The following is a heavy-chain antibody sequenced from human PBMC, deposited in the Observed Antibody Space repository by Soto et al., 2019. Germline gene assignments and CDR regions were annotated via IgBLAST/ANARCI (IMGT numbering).Heavy chain of an antibody. D-gene: IGHD5-12*01. Sequence: ASETVSLTCTVSGGSISGSVYYRGWVRQPPGKGLKWIGSVSYSGSSSYSHSLKSRFTISVDTSKNQFSLRLTSVNAADTALYYCATPWPPEMATTRIFEYGGQGTLVTVSS. CDR2: VSYSGSS. V-gene: IGHV4-39*01. CDR3: ATPWPPEMATTRIFEY. CDR1: GGSISGSVYY. J-gene: IGHJ4*02.